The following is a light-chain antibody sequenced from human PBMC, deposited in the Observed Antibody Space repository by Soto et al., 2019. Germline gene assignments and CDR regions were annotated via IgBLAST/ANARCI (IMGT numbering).Light chain of an antibody. CDR1: QSISSW. CDR3: QQYNSYSQIT. V-gene: IGKV1-5*03. Sequence: DIPMTQSPSTLSASVGERVTIACRASQSISSWLAWYQQKPGKAPKLLIYKASNLESGVPSRFSGSGSGTDFTLTISNLQPDDVATYYCQQYNSYSQITFGQGTRLEIK. CDR2: KAS. J-gene: IGKJ5*01.